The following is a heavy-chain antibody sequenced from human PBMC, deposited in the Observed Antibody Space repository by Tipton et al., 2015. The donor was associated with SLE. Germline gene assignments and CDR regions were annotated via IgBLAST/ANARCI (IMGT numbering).Heavy chain of an antibody. D-gene: IGHD2-15*01. Sequence: SLRLSCAASGFTFSSYEMNWVRQAPGKGLEWVSFISSSGSSIYYADSLKGRFTISRDNAKNSLYLQMNSLRADDTAVYYCARDFSGGSPALDYWGQGTLVTVSS. CDR1: GFTFSSYE. V-gene: IGHV3-48*03. J-gene: IGHJ4*02. CDR3: ARDFSGGSPALDY. CDR2: ISSSGSSI.